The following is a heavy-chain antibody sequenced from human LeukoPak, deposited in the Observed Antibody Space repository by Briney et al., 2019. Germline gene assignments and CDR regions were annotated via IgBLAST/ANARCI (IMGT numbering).Heavy chain of an antibody. D-gene: IGHD3-22*01. CDR3: ARGVLHDSSGYPFDY. J-gene: IGHJ4*02. CDR2: TYTSGRT. CDR1: GGFIRYYF. Sequence: SETLALTCTVSGGFIRYYFWSWIRQPPGKGLEWIGCTYTSGRTNYNPSLKSRVTISVDTSKNQFSLNLSSVTAADTAVYYCARGVLHDSSGYPFDYWGRGILVTVSS. V-gene: IGHV4-4*09.